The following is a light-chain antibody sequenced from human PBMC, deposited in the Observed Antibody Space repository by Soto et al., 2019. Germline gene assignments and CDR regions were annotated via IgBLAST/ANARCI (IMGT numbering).Light chain of an antibody. V-gene: IGLV2-18*01. Sequence: QSALTQPPSVSGSPGQSVTISCTGTSSDVGSYNRVSWYQQPPGTAPKLMIYEVSNRPSGVPDRFSGSKSGNTASLTISGLQAEDEADYYCSLYTSSSTWNVVFGGGTKVTVL. J-gene: IGLJ2*01. CDR2: EVS. CDR1: SSDVGSYNR. CDR3: SLYTSSSTWNVV.